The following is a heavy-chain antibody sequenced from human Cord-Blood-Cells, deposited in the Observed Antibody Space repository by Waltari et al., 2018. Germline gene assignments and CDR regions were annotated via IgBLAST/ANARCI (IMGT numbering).Heavy chain of an antibody. D-gene: IGHD4-17*01. V-gene: IGHV4-34*01. Sequence: QVQLQQWGAGLLKPSETLSLTCAVYGGSFSGYYWSWIRQPPGKGLEWIGEINHSGSTNYNPSLKSRVTISVDTFKNQFSLKLSSVTAADTAVYYCAMTVTTTDAFDIWGQGTMVTVSS. J-gene: IGHJ3*02. CDR1: GGSFSGYY. CDR2: INHSGST. CDR3: AMTVTTTDAFDI.